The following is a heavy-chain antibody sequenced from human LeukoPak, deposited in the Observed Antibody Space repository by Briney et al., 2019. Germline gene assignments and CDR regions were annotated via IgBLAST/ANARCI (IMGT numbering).Heavy chain of an antibody. Sequence: ASVKVSCKASGYTFTSYDINWVRQATGQGLEWMGWMNPNSGNTGYAQKFQGRVTMTRNTSISTAYMELSSLRSEDTAVYYCAGADNGGSGFDFRGQGTLVTVSS. CDR1: GYTFTSYD. D-gene: IGHD1-14*01. CDR3: AGADNGGSGFDF. V-gene: IGHV1-8*01. J-gene: IGHJ4*02. CDR2: MNPNSGNT.